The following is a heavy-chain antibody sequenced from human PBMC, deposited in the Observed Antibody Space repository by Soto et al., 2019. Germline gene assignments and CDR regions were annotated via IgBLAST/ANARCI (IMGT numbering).Heavy chain of an antibody. CDR3: ANGPVHDSSHSQFDS. V-gene: IGHV4-61*01. CDR2: IHNIAIT. Sequence: QVQLQESGPGLVKPSETLSLTCSVSGDSVSGSRYFWSWVRQTPGKGLEWIGYIHNIAITNYSPSLKSRVTISADTSTNQFSLTLYSVTAADTAVYYCANGPVHDSSHSQFDSWGQGTLVTVSS. J-gene: IGHJ4*02. D-gene: IGHD3-22*01. CDR1: GDSVSGSRYF.